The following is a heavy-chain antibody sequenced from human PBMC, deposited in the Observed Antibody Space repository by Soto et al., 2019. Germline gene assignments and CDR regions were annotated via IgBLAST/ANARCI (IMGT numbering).Heavy chain of an antibody. J-gene: IGHJ6*03. Sequence: GGSLRLSCAASGFTFSGYGMHWVRQAPGKGLEWVAVISYDGSNKYYADSVKGRFTISRDNSKNTLYLQMNSLRAEDTTVYYCAKDGRDYSTVQGRTHYYYYMDVWGKGTTVTVSS. CDR3: AKDGRDYSTVQGRTHYYYYMDV. D-gene: IGHD4-4*01. V-gene: IGHV3-30*18. CDR1: GFTFSGYG. CDR2: ISYDGSNK.